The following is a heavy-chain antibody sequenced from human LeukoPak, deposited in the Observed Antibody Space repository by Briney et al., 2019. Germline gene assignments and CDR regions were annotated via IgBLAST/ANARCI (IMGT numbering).Heavy chain of an antibody. J-gene: IGHJ4*02. Sequence: HSGGSLRLSCAASGFTFNNYAMSWVRQAPGEGLEWVSGITGSGRTTYYADSVKGRFTISRDNSKNSLYLQINSLRAEDTAVYYCAKGLLITILGSLDYWGQGTLVAVSS. CDR3: AKGLLITILGSLDY. CDR2: ITGSGRTT. D-gene: IGHD3-3*01. V-gene: IGHV3-23*01. CDR1: GFTFNNYA.